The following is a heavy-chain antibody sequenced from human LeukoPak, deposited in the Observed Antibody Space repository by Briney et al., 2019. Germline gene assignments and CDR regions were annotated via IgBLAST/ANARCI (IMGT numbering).Heavy chain of an antibody. V-gene: IGHV1-69*13. Sequence: ASVKVSCKASGGTFSSYAISWVRQAPGQGLEWMGGIIRIFGTANYAQKFQGRVTITADESTSTAYMELSSLRSEDTAVYYCAREHDSSGYYFDYWGQGTLVTVSS. CDR3: AREHDSSGYYFDY. D-gene: IGHD3-22*01. CDR2: IIRIFGTA. CDR1: GGTFSSYA. J-gene: IGHJ4*02.